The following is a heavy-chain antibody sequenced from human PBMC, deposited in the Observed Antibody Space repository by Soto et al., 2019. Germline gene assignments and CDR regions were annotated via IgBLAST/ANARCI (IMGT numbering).Heavy chain of an antibody. CDR3: AKDSDLAYKPQWFDP. CDR1: GFTFNNYA. Sequence: EVQLLESGGGLVQPGGSQRLSCAASGFTFNNYAMSWVRQAPGKGLEWVSGISGSGGVTYYSDSVKGRFTISRDNLRNTLYLQMNSLRVEDTAVYFCAKDSDLAYKPQWFDPWGQGTLVTVSS. CDR2: ISGSGGVT. V-gene: IGHV3-23*01. D-gene: IGHD1-1*01. J-gene: IGHJ5*02.